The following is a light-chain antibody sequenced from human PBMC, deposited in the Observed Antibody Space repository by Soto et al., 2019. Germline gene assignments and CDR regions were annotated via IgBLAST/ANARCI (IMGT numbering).Light chain of an antibody. CDR1: QSVSSNY. Sequence: EIFLTQSTGTLSLSPGERAALSCKASQSVSSNYLAWYKQKPGQAPGLLSYGASSRATGIPDRFSGSGSGTEFTLTISRLEPEDFEVYYCHQYGSSPQTFGQGTKVDIK. J-gene: IGKJ2*01. CDR2: GAS. V-gene: IGKV3-20*01. CDR3: HQYGSSPQT.